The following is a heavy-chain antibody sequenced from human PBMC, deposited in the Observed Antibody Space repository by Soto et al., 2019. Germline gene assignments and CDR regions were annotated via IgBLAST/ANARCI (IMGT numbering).Heavy chain of an antibody. Sequence: EVQLVESGGGLVEPGGSLRLACVASGFAFSNAWMTWVRQVPGKGLEWVGRITSETNGGATDYGSLVRGRFIISRNDSEYTLCLEMTSLNNGDTGVYYCNTHERPITSYFNTFDIWGQGTMVTVSS. V-gene: IGHV3-15*01. D-gene: IGHD5-12*01. CDR1: GFAFSNAW. CDR2: ITSETNGGAT. J-gene: IGHJ3*02. CDR3: NTHERPITSYFNTFDI.